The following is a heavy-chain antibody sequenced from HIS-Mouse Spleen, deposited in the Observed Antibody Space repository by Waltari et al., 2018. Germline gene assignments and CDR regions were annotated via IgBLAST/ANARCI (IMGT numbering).Heavy chain of an antibody. Sequence: QLQLQESGPGLVKPSETLSLTCTVPGCSISSSGFYCGWIRQPPGKGLVWIGSIYYSGSTYYNPPLKSRVTISVDTSKNQFSLKLSSVTAADTAVYYCAREIPYSSSWYDWYFDLWGRGTLVTVSS. V-gene: IGHV4-39*07. CDR3: AREIPYSSSWYDWYFDL. CDR1: GCSISSSGFY. D-gene: IGHD6-13*01. J-gene: IGHJ2*01. CDR2: IYYSGST.